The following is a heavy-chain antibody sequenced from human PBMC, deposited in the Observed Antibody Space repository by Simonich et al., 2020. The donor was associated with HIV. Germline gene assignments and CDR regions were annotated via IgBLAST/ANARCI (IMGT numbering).Heavy chain of an antibody. D-gene: IGHD2-2*01. CDR2: ISSSSSYI. J-gene: IGHJ4*02. V-gene: IGHV3-21*01. Sequence: EVQLVESGGGLVKPGGSLRLSCAASVFTFSSYSMNEVRQAPGKGLEWVSSISSSSSYIYYADSVKCRFTISRDNANNSLYLQMNSLRAEDTAVYYCARDGRKGSSTSCSDYWGQGTLVTVSS. CDR1: VFTFSSYS. CDR3: ARDGRKGSSTSCSDY.